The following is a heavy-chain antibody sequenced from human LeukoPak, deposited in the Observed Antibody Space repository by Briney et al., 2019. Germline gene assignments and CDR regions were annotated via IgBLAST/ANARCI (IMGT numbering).Heavy chain of an antibody. Sequence: GGSLRLSCAASGFTFSSYGMHWVRQAPGKGLEWVAFIRYDGSNKYYADSVKGRFTISRDNSKNTLYLQMNSLRAEDTAVYYCAKDARLPLRYFDWPLDYWGQGTLVTVSS. J-gene: IGHJ4*02. D-gene: IGHD3-9*01. CDR1: GFTFSSYG. V-gene: IGHV3-30*02. CDR3: AKDARLPLRYFDWPLDY. CDR2: IRYDGSNK.